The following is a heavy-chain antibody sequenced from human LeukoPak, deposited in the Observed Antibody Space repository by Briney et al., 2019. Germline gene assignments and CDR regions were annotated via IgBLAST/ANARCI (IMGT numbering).Heavy chain of an antibody. Sequence: SETLSLTCAVSGFSISSSNWWSWVRQPPGQGLAWIGEIYHSGSTNYNPSLKSRVTISVDKSKNQFSLKLSSVTAADTAVYYCARDCSSTSCIEGGYYYGMDVWGKGTTVTVSS. CDR2: IYHSGST. D-gene: IGHD2-2*01. V-gene: IGHV4-4*02. CDR1: GFSISSSNW. CDR3: ARDCSSTSCIEGGYYYGMDV. J-gene: IGHJ6*04.